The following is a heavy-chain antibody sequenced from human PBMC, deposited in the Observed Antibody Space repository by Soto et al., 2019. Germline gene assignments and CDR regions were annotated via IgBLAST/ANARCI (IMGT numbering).Heavy chain of an antibody. J-gene: IGHJ5*02. CDR1: GFTFSSYW. CDR2: IKQDGSEK. D-gene: IGHD6-6*01. Sequence: GGSLRLSCAASGFTFSSYWMSWVRQAAGKGLEWVANIKQDGSEKYYVDSVKGRFTISRDNAKNSLYLQMNSLRAEDTAVYYCARRRGGAARPCWFDPWGQGTLVTVSS. V-gene: IGHV3-7*01. CDR3: ARRRGGAARPCWFDP.